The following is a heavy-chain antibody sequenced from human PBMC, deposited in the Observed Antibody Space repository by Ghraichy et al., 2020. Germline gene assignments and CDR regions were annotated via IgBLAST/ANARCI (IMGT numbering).Heavy chain of an antibody. CDR2: INSRSSKI. CDR1: GFTFSNSS. D-gene: IGHD2-15*01. J-gene: IGHJ5*02. V-gene: IGHV3-48*02. CDR3: VGGPAS. Sequence: GESLNISCAAPGFTFSNSSMNWVRQTPGKGLEWIAYINSRSSKIFYAASVKGRFSISRDNDRESVYLQMSSLKEEDTAVYYCVGGPASWGRGTLVTVSS.